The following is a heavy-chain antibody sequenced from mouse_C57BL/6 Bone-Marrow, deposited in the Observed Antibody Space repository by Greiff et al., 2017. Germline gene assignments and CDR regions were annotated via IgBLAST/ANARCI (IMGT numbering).Heavy chain of an antibody. J-gene: IGHJ1*03. CDR3: ARITTLVYWYIDV. V-gene: IGHV1-64*01. Sequence: VQLQQPGAELVKPGASVKLSCKASGYTFTSYWMHWVKQRPGQGLEWIGMIHPNSGSTNYNEKFKSKATLTVDKSSSTAYMHISSLTSEDSAVYYGARITTLVYWYIDVWGTGTTLTVSS. CDR2: IHPNSGST. D-gene: IGHD1-1*01. CDR1: GYTFTSYW.